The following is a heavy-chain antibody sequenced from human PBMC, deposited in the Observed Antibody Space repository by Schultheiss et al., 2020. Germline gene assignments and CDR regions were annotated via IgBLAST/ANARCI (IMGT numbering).Heavy chain of an antibody. CDR3: ARDGFHSNYVYYYYYYGMDV. D-gene: IGHD4-11*01. J-gene: IGHJ6*02. CDR2: ISYDGSNK. Sequence: GGSLRLSCAASGFTFSSYGMHWVCQAPGKGLEWVAVISYDGSNKYYADSVKGRFTISRDNSKNTLYLQMNSLRAEDTAVYYCARDGFHSNYVYYYYYYGMDVWGQGTTVTVSS. V-gene: IGHV3-30*03. CDR1: GFTFSSYG.